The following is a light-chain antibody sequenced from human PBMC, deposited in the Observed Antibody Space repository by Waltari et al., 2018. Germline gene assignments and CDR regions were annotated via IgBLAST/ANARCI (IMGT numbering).Light chain of an antibody. V-gene: IGKV1-12*01. CDR1: QDVKYW. Sequence: DIQMTQSPSSVSASVGDRVTITCRASQDVKYWLAWYQQRPGKAPKLLIFHASSLESGFPSRFSGSGSGTEFNLTISSLQPEDFATYFCQQANSFPRTFGQGTKVEI. CDR2: HAS. J-gene: IGKJ1*01. CDR3: QQANSFPRT.